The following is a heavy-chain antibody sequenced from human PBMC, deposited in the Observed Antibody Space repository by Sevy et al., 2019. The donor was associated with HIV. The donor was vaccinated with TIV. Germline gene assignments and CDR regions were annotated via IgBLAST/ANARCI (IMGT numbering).Heavy chain of an antibody. CDR3: ARGGRPGYYDSSYPY. CDR1: GGSISSGTYY. V-gene: IGHV4-61*02. Sequence: SETLSLTCTVSGGSISSGTYYWSWIRQPAGKGLEWIGRIYTSGSTNYNPSLQSRVTMSVDTSKNQFSLKLSSVTAADPAVYYCARGGRPGYYDSSYPYWGQGTLVTVSS. D-gene: IGHD3-22*01. J-gene: IGHJ4*02. CDR2: IYTSGST.